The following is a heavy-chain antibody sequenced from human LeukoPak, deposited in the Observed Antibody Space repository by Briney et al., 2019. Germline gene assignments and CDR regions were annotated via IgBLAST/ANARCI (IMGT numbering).Heavy chain of an antibody. V-gene: IGHV4-34*01. CDR3: ARGGIVPAQDAYYYYYGMDV. Sequence: SEALSLTCAVYGGSFSGCYWSWIRQPPGKGLEWIGEINHSGSTNYNPSLKSRVTISVDTSKNQFSLKLSSVTAADTAVYYCARGGIVPAQDAYYYYYGMDVWGQGTTVTVSS. D-gene: IGHD2-2*01. CDR2: INHSGST. J-gene: IGHJ6*02. CDR1: GGSFSGCY.